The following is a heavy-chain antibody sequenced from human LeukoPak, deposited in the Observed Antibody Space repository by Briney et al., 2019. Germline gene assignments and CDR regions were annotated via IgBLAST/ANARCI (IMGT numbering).Heavy chain of an antibody. D-gene: IGHD3-22*01. CDR3: ARNRHYDSSGYYLEFDY. CDR1: GYTFTSYG. CDR2: ISAYNGNT. J-gene: IGHJ4*02. Sequence: ASVKVSCKASGYTFTSYGISWVRQAPGQGLEWMGWISAYNGNTNYAQKLQGRVTMTTDTSTSTAYMELRSLRSDDTAVYYCARNRHYDSSGYYLEFDYWGQGTLVTVSS. V-gene: IGHV1-18*01.